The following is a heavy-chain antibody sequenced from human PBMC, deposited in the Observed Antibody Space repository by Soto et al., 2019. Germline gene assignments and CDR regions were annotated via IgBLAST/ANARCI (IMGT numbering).Heavy chain of an antibody. CDR1: GYTFTSYA. CDR3: ARLGYCSGGSCYGGGGWFDP. V-gene: IGHV1-3*01. J-gene: IGHJ5*02. CDR2: INAGNGNT. D-gene: IGHD2-15*01. Sequence: QVQLVQSGAEVKKPGASVKVSCKASGYTFTSYAMHWVRQAPGQRLEWMGWINAGNGNTKYSQKFQGRVTITRDTSASTAYMELSSLRSEDTAVYYCARLGYCSGGSCYGGGGWFDPWGQGTLVTVSS.